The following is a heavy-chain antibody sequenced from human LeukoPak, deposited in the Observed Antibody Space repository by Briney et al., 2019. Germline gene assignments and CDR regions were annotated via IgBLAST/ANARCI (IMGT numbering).Heavy chain of an antibody. V-gene: IGHV4-61*02. J-gene: IGHJ4*02. CDR3: ARERGYGGTFDY. CDR2: IYASGST. Sequence: SETLSLTCTVSGGSISSSSYCWSWIRQPAGKGLEWIGRIYASGSTNYNPSLRGRVTISVDASRNQISLKLTSVTAADTAVYYCARERGYGGTFDYWGQGTLVTVSS. CDR1: GGSISSSSYC. D-gene: IGHD4-23*01.